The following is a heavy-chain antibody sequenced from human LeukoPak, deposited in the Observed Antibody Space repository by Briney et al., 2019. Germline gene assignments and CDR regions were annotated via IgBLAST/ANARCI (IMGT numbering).Heavy chain of an antibody. J-gene: IGHJ4*02. Sequence: GGSLRLSCAVSGITLSNYGMSWVRQAPGKGLEWVAGMSDSGGRTNYADSVKGRFTISSDNPKNTLYLQMNSLRAEDTAVYFCAKRGVVIRVILVGFHKEAYYFDSWGQGALVTVSS. CDR1: GITLSNYG. D-gene: IGHD3-22*01. CDR3: AKRGVVIRVILVGFHKEAYYFDS. CDR2: MSDSGGRT. V-gene: IGHV3-23*01.